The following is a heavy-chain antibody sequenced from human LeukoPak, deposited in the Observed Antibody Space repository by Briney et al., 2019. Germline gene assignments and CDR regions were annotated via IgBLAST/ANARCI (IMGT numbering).Heavy chain of an antibody. CDR3: ATTPRAMTTVTTGY. J-gene: IGHJ4*02. V-gene: IGHV3-21*01. Sequence: GGSLRLSCAASGFPLSSYSMNWVRQAPGKGLEWVSYISSSSSYIYYADSVRGRFTISRDNAKNSLYLQMNSLRAEDTAVYYCATTPRAMTTVTTGYWGQGTLVTVSS. D-gene: IGHD4-17*01. CDR1: GFPLSSYS. CDR2: ISSSSSYI.